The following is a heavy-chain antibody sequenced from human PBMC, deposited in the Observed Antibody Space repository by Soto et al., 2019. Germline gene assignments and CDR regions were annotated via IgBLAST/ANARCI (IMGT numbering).Heavy chain of an antibody. D-gene: IGHD6-19*01. J-gene: IGHJ3*01. Sequence: QLHQQQWGAGLLKPSETLSLTCDVYGGSFTGYFWNWIRQSPGKGLEWIGKVNHNGRNNYNPSLKSRVTISLDMSKYQISLKLTSVTAADTAVYYCARGGSSDCLVAFDFWGQGTMVTVSS. CDR2: VNHNGRN. CDR1: GGSFTGYF. CDR3: ARGGSSDCLVAFDF. V-gene: IGHV4-34*01.